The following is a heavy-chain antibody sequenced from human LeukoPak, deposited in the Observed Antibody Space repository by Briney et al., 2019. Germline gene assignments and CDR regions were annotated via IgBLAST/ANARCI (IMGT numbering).Heavy chain of an antibody. CDR3: ARGLPRIGAFFDY. J-gene: IGHJ4*02. Sequence: PGGPLGLPCAPSGFPFSNYRMSWVPRAPGKGLEWVASLMEGGRQKYYVDSVKARFTISRDNPKTSLYVKMDFLRPGDRPVYYCARGLPRIGAFFDYWGQGAPVTVSS. CDR1: GFPFSNYR. CDR2: LMEGGRQK. V-gene: IGHV3-7*05.